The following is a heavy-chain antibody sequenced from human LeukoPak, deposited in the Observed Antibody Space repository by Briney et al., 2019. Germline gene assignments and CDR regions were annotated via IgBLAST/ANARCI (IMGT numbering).Heavy chain of an antibody. CDR3: ATNLATVVTPAHY. D-gene: IGHD4-23*01. J-gene: IGHJ4*02. V-gene: IGHV1-24*01. CDR2: FDPEDGER. CDR1: GYTLTELS. Sequence: WASVKVSCKVSGYTLTELSMHWVRQAPGKGLEWMGGFDPEDGERIYEQKFRGRVIMTEDTSTDTAYMEMRSLKSEDTAVYYCATNLATVVTPAHYWGQGTVVIVSA.